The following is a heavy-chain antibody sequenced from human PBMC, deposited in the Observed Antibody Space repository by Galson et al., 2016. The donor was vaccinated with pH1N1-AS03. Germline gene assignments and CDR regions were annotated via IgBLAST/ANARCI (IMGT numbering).Heavy chain of an antibody. Sequence: SVKVSCKASGYTLTRYYMHRVRQAPGQGLEWMGIIDPSGGPTTYAPKFQDRITITADTSTSTVYMELVSMRSEDPAVYYCARRYYFDYWGQGTLVTVSS. CDR3: ARRYYFDY. CDR2: IDPSGGPT. CDR1: GYTLTRYY. V-gene: IGHV1-46*01. J-gene: IGHJ4*02. D-gene: IGHD3-16*02.